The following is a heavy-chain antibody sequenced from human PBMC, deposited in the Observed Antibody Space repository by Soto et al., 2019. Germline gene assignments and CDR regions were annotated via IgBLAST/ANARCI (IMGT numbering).Heavy chain of an antibody. CDR3: AKDLARDYATLHWFDP. V-gene: IGHV3-23*01. CDR1: GFTFSSYA. D-gene: IGHD4-17*01. CDR2: ISGSGGST. Sequence: PGGSLRLSCAASGFTFSSYAMSWVRQAPGKGLEWVSAISGSGGSTYYADSVKGRVTISRDNSKNTLYLQSNSLTAEDTAVYVFAKDLARDYATLHWFDPWGQGPLVTVSS. J-gene: IGHJ5*02.